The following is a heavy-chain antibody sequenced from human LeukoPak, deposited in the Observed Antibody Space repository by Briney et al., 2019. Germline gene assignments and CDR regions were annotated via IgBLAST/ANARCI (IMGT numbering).Heavy chain of an antibody. D-gene: IGHD6-13*01. J-gene: IGHJ3*02. CDR3: ARRRRIAAAGTDAFDI. CDR2: IYYSGST. CDR1: GGSISSYY. V-gene: IGHV4-59*08. Sequence: ASETLSLTCTVSGGSISSYYWSWIRQPPGKGLEWIGYIYYSGSTNYNPSLKSRVTISADTSTNQFSLKLNSVTAADTAVYYCARRRRIAAAGTDAFDIWGQGTMVTVSS.